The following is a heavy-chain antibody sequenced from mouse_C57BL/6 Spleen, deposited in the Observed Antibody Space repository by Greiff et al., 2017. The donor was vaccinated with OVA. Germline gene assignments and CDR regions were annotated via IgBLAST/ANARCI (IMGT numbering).Heavy chain of an antibody. V-gene: IGHV14-3*01. D-gene: IGHD2-4*01. CDR3: ARGGDDYDDWFAY. CDR1: GFNIKNSY. Sequence: VQLKESVAELVRPGASVKLSCTASGFNIKNSYMHWVKQRPEQGLEWIGRIDPANGNTKYAPKFHGKATITADTSSNTAYLQLSSLTSEDTAIYYCARGGDDYDDWFAYWGQGTLVTVSA. CDR2: IDPANGNT. J-gene: IGHJ3*01.